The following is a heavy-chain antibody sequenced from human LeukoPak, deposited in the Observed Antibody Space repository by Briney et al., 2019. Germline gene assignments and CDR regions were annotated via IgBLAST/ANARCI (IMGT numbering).Heavy chain of an antibody. D-gene: IGHD2-15*01. Sequence: PSETLSLTCTVSGGSISSYYWSWIRQPPGKGLEWIGYIYYSGSTNYNPSLKSRLTISVDTSKNQFSLKLSSVTAADTAVYYCARPRIGGDDAFDIWGQGTMVTVSS. CDR1: GGSISSYY. V-gene: IGHV4-59*01. J-gene: IGHJ3*02. CDR2: IYYSGST. CDR3: ARPRIGGDDAFDI.